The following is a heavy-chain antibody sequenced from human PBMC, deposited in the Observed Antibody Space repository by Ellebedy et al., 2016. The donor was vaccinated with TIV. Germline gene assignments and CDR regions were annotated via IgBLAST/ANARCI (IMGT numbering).Heavy chain of an antibody. CDR2: ISGSGGST. Sequence: GESLKISXAASGFTFSSYAMSWVRQAPGKGLEWVSAISGSGGSTYYADSVKGRFTISRDNSKNTLYLQMNSLRAEDTAVYYCAKDQDTAMVTADIDYWGQGTLVTVSS. D-gene: IGHD5-18*01. J-gene: IGHJ4*02. V-gene: IGHV3-23*01. CDR3: AKDQDTAMVTADIDY. CDR1: GFTFSSYA.